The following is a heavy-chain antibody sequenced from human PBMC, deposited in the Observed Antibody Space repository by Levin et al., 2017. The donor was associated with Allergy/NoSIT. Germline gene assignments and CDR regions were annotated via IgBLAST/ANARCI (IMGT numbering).Heavy chain of an antibody. CDR1: GFTVSNNY. CDR3: GRGPRRNYFDY. Sequence: ASVKVSCAASGFTVSNNYMTWVRQAPGKGLEWVSVIFDGGTPYYADSVKGRFTISRDTSKNTLYLQMNNLRVEDTAVYYCGRGPRRNYFDYGGQGTLVTVSS. CDR2: IFDGGTP. V-gene: IGHV3-53*01. J-gene: IGHJ4*02.